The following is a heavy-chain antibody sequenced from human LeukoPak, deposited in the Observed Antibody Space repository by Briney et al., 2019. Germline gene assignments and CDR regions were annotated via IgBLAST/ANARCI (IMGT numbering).Heavy chain of an antibody. J-gene: IGHJ1*01. CDR3: ASAGRGYYYDSSGHALQH. V-gene: IGHV4-30-2*01. CDR2: IYHSGST. Sequence: PSQTLSLTCAVSGGSISSGGYSWSWIRQPPGKGLEWIGYIYHSGSTYYNPSLKSRVTISVDRSKNQFSLKLSSVTAADTAVYYCASAGRGYYYDSSGHALQHWGQGTLVTVSS. D-gene: IGHD3-22*01. CDR1: GGSISSGGYS.